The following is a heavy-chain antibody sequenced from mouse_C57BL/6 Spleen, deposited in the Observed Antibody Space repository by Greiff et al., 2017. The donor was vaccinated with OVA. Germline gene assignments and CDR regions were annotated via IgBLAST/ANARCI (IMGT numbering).Heavy chain of an antibody. CDR3: ASSAHYCCTLYSFDY. J-gene: IGHJ2*01. CDR2: IDPSDSYT. CDR1: GYTFTSYW. D-gene: IGHD1-1*01. Sequence: QVQLQQPGAELVKPGASVKLSCKASGYTFTSYWMQWVKQRPGQGLEWIGEIDPSDSYTNYNQKFKGKATLTVDTSSSTAYMQLSSLTSEDSAVYSCASSAHYCCTLYSFDYWGQGTTLTVSS. V-gene: IGHV1-50*01.